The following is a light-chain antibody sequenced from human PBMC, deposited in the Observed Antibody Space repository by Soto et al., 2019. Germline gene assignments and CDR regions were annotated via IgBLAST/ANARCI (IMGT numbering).Light chain of an antibody. Sequence: QSALTQPASVSASPGQSITISCTGTSSDVGRYNYVSWYQQYPGKAPKLILYDVSKRPSGVADRFAGSKSGNTASLTISGLPPEDEADYYCSSYKSRSTYLFGTGTKVTVL. J-gene: IGLJ1*01. CDR3: SSYKSRSTYL. V-gene: IGLV2-14*03. CDR1: SSDVGRYNY. CDR2: DVS.